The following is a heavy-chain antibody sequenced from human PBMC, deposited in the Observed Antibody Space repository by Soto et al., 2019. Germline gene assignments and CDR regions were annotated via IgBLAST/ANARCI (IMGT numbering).Heavy chain of an antibody. CDR3: AKRRGTVGILFDDFDI. CDR1: GFTFSNYG. CDR2: TSYDGSNG. Sequence: QVQLVESGGGVVQPGRSLRLSCAASGFTFSNYGMHWVRQTPGKGLEWVAVTSYDGSNGYYADSVKGRFTISRDNSKNTLYLQMDSLRAEDTAVYYCAKRRGTVGILFDDFDIWGQGTMVTVSS. V-gene: IGHV3-30*18. J-gene: IGHJ3*02. D-gene: IGHD1-26*01.